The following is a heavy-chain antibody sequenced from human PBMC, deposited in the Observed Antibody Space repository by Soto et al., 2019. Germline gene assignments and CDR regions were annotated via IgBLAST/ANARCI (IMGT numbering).Heavy chain of an antibody. D-gene: IGHD2-21*02. Sequence: SETLSLTCTVSGGSISSGDYYWSWIRQPPGKGLEWIGYIYYSGSTYYNPSLKDSVTISVDTSKNQFSLKLSSVTAADTAVYYCARDRICSGDCYSIGTNWFDPWGQGTLVTVSS. J-gene: IGHJ5*02. V-gene: IGHV4-30-4*01. CDR2: IYYSGST. CDR3: ARDRICSGDCYSIGTNWFDP. CDR1: GGSISSGDYY.